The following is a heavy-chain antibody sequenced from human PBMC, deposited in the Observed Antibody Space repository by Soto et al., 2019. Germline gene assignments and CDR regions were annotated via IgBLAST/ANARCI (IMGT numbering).Heavy chain of an antibody. Sequence: QAWWSLRLSCLASVFTLNTYAMSWFRQAPGKGLEWVSGISDSGATTYYADSVKGRFTISRDNSKNTLYLQMNSLRAEDTAVYHCAKHIVSYFAMDVWGQGTTVTV. CDR1: VFTLNTYA. D-gene: IGHD3-16*02. J-gene: IGHJ6*02. V-gene: IGHV3-23*01. CDR2: ISDSGATT. CDR3: AKHIVSYFAMDV.